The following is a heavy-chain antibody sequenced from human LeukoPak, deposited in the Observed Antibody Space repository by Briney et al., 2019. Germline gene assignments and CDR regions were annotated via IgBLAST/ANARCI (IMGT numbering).Heavy chain of an antibody. CDR3: ARSISRGYDSSGYYYGPDAFDI. CDR2: ISYDGSNK. V-gene: IGHV3-30-3*01. Sequence: PGGSQRLSCAASGFIFSSYAVLWVRQAPGKGLEWVAAISYDGSNKYYADSVKGRFTISRDNSKNTLYLQMNSLRAEDTAVYYCARSISRGYDSSGYYYGPDAFDIWGQGTMVTVSS. J-gene: IGHJ3*02. CDR1: GFIFSSYA. D-gene: IGHD3-22*01.